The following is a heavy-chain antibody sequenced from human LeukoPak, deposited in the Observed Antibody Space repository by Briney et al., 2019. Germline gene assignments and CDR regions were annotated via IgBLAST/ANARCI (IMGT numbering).Heavy chain of an antibody. CDR3: ARGGGMLDVGDAFDI. Sequence: SEILSLTCAVSGGSISSGGYSWSWIRQPPGKGLEWIGYIYHSGSTYYNPSLKSRVTISVDRSKNQFSLRLSSVTAADTAVYYCARGGGMLDVGDAFDIWGQGTMVTVSS. J-gene: IGHJ3*02. CDR2: IYHSGST. D-gene: IGHD2-8*01. V-gene: IGHV4-30-2*01. CDR1: GGSISSGGYS.